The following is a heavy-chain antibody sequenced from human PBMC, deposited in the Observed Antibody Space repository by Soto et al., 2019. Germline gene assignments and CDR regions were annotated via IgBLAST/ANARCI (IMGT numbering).Heavy chain of an antibody. D-gene: IGHD3-22*01. V-gene: IGHV1-24*01. CDR1: GYTLTELS. CDR3: ATDLFTDYYDSSGPRDY. J-gene: IGHJ4*02. Sequence: XSVKVSCKVSGYTLTELSMHWVRQAPGKGLEWMGGFDPEDGETIYAQKFQGRVTMTEDTSTDTAYMELSSLRSEDTAVYYCATDLFTDYYDSSGPRDYWGQGNLVTVSS. CDR2: FDPEDGET.